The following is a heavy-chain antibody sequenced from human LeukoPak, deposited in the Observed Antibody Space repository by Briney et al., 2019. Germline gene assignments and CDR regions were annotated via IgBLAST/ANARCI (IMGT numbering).Heavy chain of an antibody. J-gene: IGHJ6*03. V-gene: IGHV4-34*01. CDR1: GGSFSGYY. Sequence: PSETLSLTCAVYGGSFSGYYWSWIRQPPGKGLEWIGEINHSGSTKYNPSLKSRVTISVDTSKKHFSLKLSSVTAADTAVYYCARHTDYGDYPDYYHYYMDVWGKGTTVTISS. CDR3: ARHTDYGDYPDYYHYYMDV. D-gene: IGHD4-17*01. CDR2: INHSGST.